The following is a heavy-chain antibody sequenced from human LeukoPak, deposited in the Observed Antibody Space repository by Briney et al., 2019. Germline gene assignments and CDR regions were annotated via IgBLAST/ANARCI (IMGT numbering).Heavy chain of an antibody. CDR2: IYHSGST. CDR3: ASAVGFCSGGSCYSGAFDI. J-gene: IGHJ3*02. CDR1: GGSISSGAYS. V-gene: IGHV4-30-2*01. Sequence: SQTLSLTCAVSGGSISSGAYSWSWIRQPLGKGLAWIGYIYHSGSTYYNPSLKSRVTISVDRSKNQFSLKLNSVTAADTAVYYCASAVGFCSGGSCYSGAFDIWGQGTVVTVSS. D-gene: IGHD2-15*01.